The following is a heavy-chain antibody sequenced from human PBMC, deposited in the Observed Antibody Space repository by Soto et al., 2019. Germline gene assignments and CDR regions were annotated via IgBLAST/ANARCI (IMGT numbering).Heavy chain of an antibody. D-gene: IGHD2-2*01. CDR2: IYQSGVT. V-gene: IGHV4-30-2*01. CDR3: AGMPXXXXXRFDP. Sequence: SETLSLTCNMSGDSYSISTYSWSWIRQPPGKALQWIGFIYQSGVTSYNPSLASRVSISLDRSNNQCSLKLKSVTAADXAXYFCAGMPXXXXXRFDPWGXGTLV. CDR1: GDSYSISTYS. J-gene: IGHJ5*02.